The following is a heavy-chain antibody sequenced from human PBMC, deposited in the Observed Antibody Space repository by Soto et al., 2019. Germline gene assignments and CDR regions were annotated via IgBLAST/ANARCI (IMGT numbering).Heavy chain of an antibody. CDR3: ARQVRYYDSSGYPDY. CDR1: GGSISSGGYS. V-gene: IGHV4-30-2*01. J-gene: IGHJ4*02. D-gene: IGHD3-22*01. CDR2: IYHSGST. Sequence: LSLTCAVSGGSISSGGYSWSWIRQPPGKGLEWIGYIYHSGSTYYNPSLKSRVTISVDRSKNQFSLKLSSVTAADTAVYYCARQVRYYDSSGYPDYWGQGTLVTVSS.